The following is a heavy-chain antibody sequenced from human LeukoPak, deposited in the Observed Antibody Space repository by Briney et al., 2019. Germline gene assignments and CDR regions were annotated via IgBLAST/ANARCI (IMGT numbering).Heavy chain of an antibody. CDR3: ARDRGGGYDFDY. V-gene: IGHV3-48*02. J-gene: IGHJ4*02. D-gene: IGHD5-12*01. Sequence: GGSLRLSCAASGFTFSTYNMIWVRQAPGKGLEWVSYISSGSSTIYYADSVKGRFTISRDNAKNSLYLQMNSLRDEDTAVYSCARDRGGGYDFDYWGQGTLVTVSS. CDR2: ISSGSSTI. CDR1: GFTFSTYN.